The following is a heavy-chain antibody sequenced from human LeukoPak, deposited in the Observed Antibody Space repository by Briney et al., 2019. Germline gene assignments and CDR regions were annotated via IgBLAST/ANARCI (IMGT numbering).Heavy chain of an antibody. D-gene: IGHD6-13*01. CDR3: ARALASGATY. Sequence: GGSLRLSCEASGFTFSSHWMHWVRQAPGKGLVWVSRINSDGSSTSYADSVKGRFTISRDNSKNTVYLQMNSLRAEDSAEYYCARALASGATYWGQGTLVTVSS. CDR1: GFTFSSHW. J-gene: IGHJ4*02. V-gene: IGHV3-74*01. CDR2: INSDGSST.